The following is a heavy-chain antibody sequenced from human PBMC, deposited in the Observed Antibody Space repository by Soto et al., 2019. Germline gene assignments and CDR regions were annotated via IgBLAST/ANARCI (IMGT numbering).Heavy chain of an antibody. D-gene: IGHD3-3*01. CDR1: GFTFSSYA. CDR3: AKHVQIFYYYYYMDV. V-gene: IGHV3-23*01. J-gene: IGHJ6*03. CDR2: ISGSGGST. Sequence: EVQLLESGGGLVQPGGSLRLSCAASGFTFSSYAMSWVRQAPGKGLEWVSAISGSGGSTYYADSVEGRFTISRDNSKNTLYLQMNSLRAEDTAVYYCAKHVQIFYYYYYMDVWGKGTTVTVSS.